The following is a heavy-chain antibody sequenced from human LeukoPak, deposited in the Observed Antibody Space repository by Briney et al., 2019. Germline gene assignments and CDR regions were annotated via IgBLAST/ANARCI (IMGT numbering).Heavy chain of an antibody. Sequence: GGSLRLSCAASGFTFSSYAMSWVRQAPGKGLEWVSAISGSSGSTYYADSVKGRFTVTRDISKNTLYLQMNRLRADDTAVYYCAKDRFYDILTGYPEYWGQGTLVTVSS. J-gene: IGHJ4*02. CDR2: ISGSSGST. CDR1: GFTFSSYA. CDR3: AKDRFYDILTGYPEY. D-gene: IGHD3-9*01. V-gene: IGHV3-23*01.